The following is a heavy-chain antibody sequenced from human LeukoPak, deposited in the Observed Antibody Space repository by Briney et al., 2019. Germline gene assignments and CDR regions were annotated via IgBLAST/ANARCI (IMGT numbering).Heavy chain of an antibody. D-gene: IGHD1-1*01. CDR1: GFTFSNYA. CDR3: AKERVATTRPYFFDY. V-gene: IGHV3-23*01. J-gene: IGHJ4*02. Sequence: GGSLRLSCAASGFTFSNYAMSWVRQAPGKGLEWVSAISGRDGTSYYADSVKGRFSISRDNSANTLYLQLNSLGADDTAIYYCAKERVATTRPYFFDYWGQGTLVTVSS. CDR2: ISGRDGTS.